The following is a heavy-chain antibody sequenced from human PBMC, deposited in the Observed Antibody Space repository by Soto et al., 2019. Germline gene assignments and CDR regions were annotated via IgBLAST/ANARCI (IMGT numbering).Heavy chain of an antibody. Sequence: EVQLVESGGGLVKPGGSLRLSCAASGFTFSSYSMNWVRQAPGKGLEWVSSISSSTTYIYYADSVKGRFTISRDNAKNSLYLRMNNLRVEDTAVYYCARDGGPDHDILTGYYRGAYYYYGMDVWGQGTTVTVSS. CDR1: GFTFSSYS. CDR2: ISSSTTYI. V-gene: IGHV3-21*02. CDR3: ARDGGPDHDILTGYYRGAYYYYGMDV. J-gene: IGHJ6*02. D-gene: IGHD3-9*01.